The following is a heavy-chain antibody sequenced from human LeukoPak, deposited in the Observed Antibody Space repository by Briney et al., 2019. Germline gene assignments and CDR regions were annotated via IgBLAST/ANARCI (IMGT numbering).Heavy chain of an antibody. CDR3: ARLPRRGWYYFDY. CDR1: GGSISSGDYY. Sequence: SETLSLTCTVSGGSISSGDYYWSWIRQPPGKGLEWIGYIYYSGSTYYNPSLKSRVTISVDTSKNQFSLKVSSVTAADTAVYYCARLPRRGWYYFDYWGQGTLVTVSS. J-gene: IGHJ4*02. V-gene: IGHV4-30-4*08. CDR2: IYYSGST. D-gene: IGHD6-19*01.